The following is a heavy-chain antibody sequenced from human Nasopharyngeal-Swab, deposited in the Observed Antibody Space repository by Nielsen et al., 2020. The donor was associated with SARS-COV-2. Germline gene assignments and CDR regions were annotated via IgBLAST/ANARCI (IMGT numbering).Heavy chain of an antibody. J-gene: IGHJ4*02. V-gene: IGHV4-34*01. D-gene: IGHD1-1*01. CDR2: INHSGST. CDR3: ARVWATETPKLYYFDY. Sequence: WIRQPPGKGLEWIGEINHSGSTNYNPSLKSRVTISVDTSKNQFSLKLSSVTAADTAVYYCARVWATETPKLYYFDYWGQGTLVTVSS.